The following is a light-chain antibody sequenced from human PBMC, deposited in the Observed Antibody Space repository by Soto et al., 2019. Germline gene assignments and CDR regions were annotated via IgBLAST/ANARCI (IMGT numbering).Light chain of an antibody. Sequence: QSALTQPASVSGSPGQSITISCTGTSSDVGGYNYVSWYQQHPGKAPKLMIYEVSNRPSGVSNRFSGSKSGNTASLTISGLQAEAEADYYCSSYTSSSTLVVFGVGTKLTVL. J-gene: IGLJ2*01. CDR3: SSYTSSSTLVV. CDR1: SSDVGGYNY. V-gene: IGLV2-14*01. CDR2: EVS.